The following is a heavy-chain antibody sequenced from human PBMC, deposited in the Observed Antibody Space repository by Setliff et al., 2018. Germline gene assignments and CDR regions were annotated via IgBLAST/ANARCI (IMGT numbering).Heavy chain of an antibody. CDR3: ARGFLRYDSGTYYTY. J-gene: IGHJ4*02. V-gene: IGHV4-61*03. D-gene: IGHD3-10*01. Sequence: SETLSLTCTVSGGSINSGVYYWSWIRQPPGKGLESIGDINHSGGTNYNPSLKSRVTVSIDTSKNHFSLKLSSVTAADTAVYYCARGFLRYDSGTYYTYWGQGTLVTVSS. CDR1: GGSINSGVYY. CDR2: INHSGGT.